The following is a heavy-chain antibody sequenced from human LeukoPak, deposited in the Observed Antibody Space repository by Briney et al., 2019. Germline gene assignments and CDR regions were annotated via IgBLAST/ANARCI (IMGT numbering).Heavy chain of an antibody. Sequence: SETLSLTCTVSGGSISSSGYYWGWIRQPPGKGLEWIGSIYYSGSTYYNPSLKSRVTISVDTSKNQFSLKLSSVTAADTAVYYCAIRVATINYYYYYMDVWGKGTTVTVSS. D-gene: IGHD5-12*01. J-gene: IGHJ6*03. CDR2: IYYSGST. CDR3: AIRVATINYYYYYMDV. V-gene: IGHV4-39*01. CDR1: GGSISSSGYY.